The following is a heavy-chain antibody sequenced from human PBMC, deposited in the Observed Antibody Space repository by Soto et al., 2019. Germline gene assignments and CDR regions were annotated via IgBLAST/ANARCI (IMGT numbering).Heavy chain of an antibody. V-gene: IGHV3-23*01. CDR2: ITDSGGST. J-gene: IGHJ4*02. CDR3: AKLYWNPRYFDY. Sequence: PGGSLRLSCAASGFTFTNVAMTWVRQAPGKGLEWVSTITDSGGSTDYADSVKGRFTISRDSSKSTLYLQMNNLRADDTAVYYCAKLYWNPRYFDYWGQGARVTVSS. D-gene: IGHD1-1*01. CDR1: GFTFTNVA.